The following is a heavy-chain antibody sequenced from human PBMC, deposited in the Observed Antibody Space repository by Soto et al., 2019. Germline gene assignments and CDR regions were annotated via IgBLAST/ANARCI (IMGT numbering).Heavy chain of an antibody. Sequence: SETLSLTCTVSGGSISSGDYYWSWIRQPPGKGLEWIGYIYYSGSTYYNPSLKSRVTISLDTSKNQFSLKLSSVTAADTAVYYCARLRRYRSSPYYFDYWGQGTLVTVSS. V-gene: IGHV4-30-4*01. J-gene: IGHJ4*02. CDR1: GGSISSGDYY. D-gene: IGHD6-6*01. CDR3: ARLRRYRSSPYYFDY. CDR2: IYYSGST.